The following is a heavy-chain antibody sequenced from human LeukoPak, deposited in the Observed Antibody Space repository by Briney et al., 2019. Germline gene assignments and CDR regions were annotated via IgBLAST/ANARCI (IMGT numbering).Heavy chain of an antibody. J-gene: IGHJ3*02. V-gene: IGHV3-23*01. D-gene: IGHD3-10*01. CDR3: AKGLHGYGSGSYSHLDAFDI. Sequence: PRGSLRLSCSASGFTFSNYAMSWGRQAPGKGLELVSTVSTRGRSTYYADSVKGRVTISRDNSKNTLFLQMSSLRAEDTAVYYCAKGLHGYGSGSYSHLDAFDIWGQGTMVTVSS. CDR1: GFTFSNYA. CDR2: VSTRGRST.